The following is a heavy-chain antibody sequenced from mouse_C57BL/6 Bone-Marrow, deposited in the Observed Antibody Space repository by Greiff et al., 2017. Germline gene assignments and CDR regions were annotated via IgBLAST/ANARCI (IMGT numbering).Heavy chain of an antibody. CDR1: GYTFTSYW. D-gene: IGHD1-1*01. J-gene: IGHJ3*01. CDR2: IHPNSGST. V-gene: IGHV1-64*01. CDR3: ARPYYYGSSYVFAY. Sequence: QVQLQQPGAELVKPGASVKLSCKASGYTFTSYWMHWVKQRPGQGLEWIGMIHPNSGSTNYNEKFKSKATLTLDKSSSTAYMQLSSLTSEDSAVYYGARPYYYGSSYVFAYWGQGTLVTVSA.